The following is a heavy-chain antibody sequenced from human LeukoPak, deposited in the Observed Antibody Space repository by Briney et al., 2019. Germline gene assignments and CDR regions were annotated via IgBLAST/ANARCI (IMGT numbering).Heavy chain of an antibody. D-gene: IGHD2-21*01. Sequence: PGGSLRLSCAASGFTFSDYYMSWIRQAPGQGPEWVGRIKSKGGGGTIDYASPVKGRFTISRDDSKNTLYLQMNSLRTDDTAVYYCSKDIPHTRAWALKYWGQGALVTVSS. CDR3: SKDIPHTRAWALKY. CDR1: GFTFSDYY. J-gene: IGHJ4*02. CDR2: IKSKGGGGTI. V-gene: IGHV3-15*01.